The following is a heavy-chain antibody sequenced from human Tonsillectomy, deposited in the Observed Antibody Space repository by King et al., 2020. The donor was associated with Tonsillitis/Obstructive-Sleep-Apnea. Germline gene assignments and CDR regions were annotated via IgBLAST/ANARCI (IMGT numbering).Heavy chain of an antibody. Sequence: VQLVESGGGLVKPGGSLRLSCAASGFTFRSYSMNWVRHAPGRGLEWVSSISSSSSYIYYAASVKGRFTISRDNAKNSLYLQMDSLRAEDTAVYYCARGGAAVVSGVDYWGQGALVTVSS. CDR2: ISSSSSYI. CDR3: ARGGAAVVSGVDY. D-gene: IGHD4-23*01. CDR1: GFTFRSYS. J-gene: IGHJ4*02. V-gene: IGHV3-21*01.